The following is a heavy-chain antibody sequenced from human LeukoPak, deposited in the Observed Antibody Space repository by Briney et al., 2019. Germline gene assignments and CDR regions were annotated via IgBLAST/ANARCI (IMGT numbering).Heavy chain of an antibody. J-gene: IGHJ6*02. Sequence: GASVKVSCKASGYTFTSYGISWVRQAPGQGLEWMGWISAYNGNTNYAQKLQGRVTMTTDTPTSTAYMELRSLRSDDTAVYYCAGTYCSSTSCYRLSNYYYGMDVWGQGTTVTVSS. V-gene: IGHV1-18*01. CDR2: ISAYNGNT. D-gene: IGHD2-2*02. CDR3: AGTYCSSTSCYRLSNYYYGMDV. CDR1: GYTFTSYG.